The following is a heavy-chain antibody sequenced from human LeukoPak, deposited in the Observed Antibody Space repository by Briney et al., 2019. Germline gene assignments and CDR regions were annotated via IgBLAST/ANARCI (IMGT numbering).Heavy chain of an antibody. CDR1: GFTFDDYA. CDR3: AKDRSS. Sequence: PGGSLRLSCAASGFTFDDYAMHWVRQAPGKGLEWVSGISWNSGSIGYADSVKGRFTTSRDNAKNSLYLQMNSLRAEDTALYYCAKDRSSWGQGTLVTVSS. J-gene: IGHJ4*02. V-gene: IGHV3-9*01. CDR2: ISWNSGSI. D-gene: IGHD6-13*01.